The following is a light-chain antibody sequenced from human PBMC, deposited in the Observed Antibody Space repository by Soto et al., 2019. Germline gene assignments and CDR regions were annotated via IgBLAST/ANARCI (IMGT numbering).Light chain of an antibody. CDR1: QSVSSSY. CDR2: GAS. J-gene: IGKJ3*01. V-gene: IGKV3-20*01. Sequence: EIVLTQSPGTLSLSPGERATLSCRASQSVSSSYVAWYQQKPGQAPRLLIYGASNRGTGIPDRFSGSGSGTDFTLTLSSMEPQDFALYYCQQYGSSTLFTFGPGTKVDIK. CDR3: QQYGSSTLFT.